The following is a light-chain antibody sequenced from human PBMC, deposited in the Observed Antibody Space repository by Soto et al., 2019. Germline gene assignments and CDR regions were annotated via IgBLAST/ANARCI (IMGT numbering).Light chain of an antibody. J-gene: IGKJ1*01. CDR1: QSISSW. CDR2: GAS. CDR3: QHYNAFPWP. Sequence: QMTQSPSTLSASVGDRVTITCRASQSISSWLAWYQQKPGKVPQLLIYGASRLESGVPSRFSGRGSGTEFTLTIGGLQPGDFATYYCQHYNAFPWPFGQGTKVDIK. V-gene: IGKV1-5*01.